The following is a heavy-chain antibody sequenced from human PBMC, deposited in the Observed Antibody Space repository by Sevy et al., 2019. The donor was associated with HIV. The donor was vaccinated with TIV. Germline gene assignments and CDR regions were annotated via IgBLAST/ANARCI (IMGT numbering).Heavy chain of an antibody. Sequence: ASVKVSCKASGYTFTGYYMHWVRQAPGQGLEWMGWINPNSGGTNYAQKFQGRVTMTRDTSISTAYMELSRLKSDDTAVYYCASIDDSTFNFEYWGQGTLVTVSS. D-gene: IGHD2-21*02. CDR3: ASIDDSTFNFEY. CDR1: GYTFTGYY. CDR2: INPNSGGT. J-gene: IGHJ4*02. V-gene: IGHV1-2*02.